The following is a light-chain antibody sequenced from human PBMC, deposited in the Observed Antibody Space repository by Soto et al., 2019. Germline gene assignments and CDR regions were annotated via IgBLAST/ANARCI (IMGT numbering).Light chain of an antibody. Sequence: QSALTQPPSASGSPGQSVTISCTGTSSDIGDYNYVSWYQQHPGKAPKVMIYEVSKRPSGVPDRFSGSKSGNTASLTVSGLQAEDEADYYCGSYGGSNNWVFGGGTKLTVL. CDR3: GSYGGSNNWV. CDR1: SSDIGDYNY. J-gene: IGLJ3*02. V-gene: IGLV2-8*01. CDR2: EVS.